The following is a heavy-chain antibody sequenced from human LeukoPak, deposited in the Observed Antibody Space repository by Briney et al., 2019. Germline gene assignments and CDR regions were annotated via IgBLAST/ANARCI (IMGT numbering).Heavy chain of an antibody. CDR2: INPGGGST. CDR3: ARNAASGLDY. CDR1: GYTFTSYD. Sequence: GASVKVSCKASGYTFTSYDINWVRQAPGQGLECMGFINPGGGSTSYAQKFQGRVTMTRATSTSTVYMELSSLRSDDTAVYYCARNAASGLDYWGQGTLVTVSS. D-gene: IGHD2-15*01. J-gene: IGHJ4*02. V-gene: IGHV1-46*01.